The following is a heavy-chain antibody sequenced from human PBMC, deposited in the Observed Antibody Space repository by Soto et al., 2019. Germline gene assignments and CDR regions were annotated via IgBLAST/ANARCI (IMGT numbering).Heavy chain of an antibody. CDR1: GFTFSSYS. Sequence: PGGSLRLSCAASGFTFSSYSMDWVRQAPGRGLEWVSSISSSSSYIYYADSVRGRFTISRDNAKNSLYLQMNSLRAEDTAVYYCARDRGAYYDSSGGFDYWGQGTLVTVSS. CDR2: ISSSSSYI. D-gene: IGHD3-22*01. CDR3: ARDRGAYYDSSGGFDY. J-gene: IGHJ4*02. V-gene: IGHV3-21*01.